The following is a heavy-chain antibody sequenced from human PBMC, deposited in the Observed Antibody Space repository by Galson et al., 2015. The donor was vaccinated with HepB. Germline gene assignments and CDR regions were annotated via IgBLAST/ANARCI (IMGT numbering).Heavy chain of an antibody. CDR1: GFTINNYG. D-gene: IGHD7-27*01. CDR3: AKELREWGSPDY. V-gene: IGHV3-30*18. Sequence: SLRLSCAASGFTINNYGMHWVRQAPGKGLEWVAVISFDGTNKFYADSVKGRFTISRDSSKNTLYLQMNSLRAEDTAVYYCAKELREWGSPDYWGQGTPVTVSS. CDR2: ISFDGTNK. J-gene: IGHJ4*02.